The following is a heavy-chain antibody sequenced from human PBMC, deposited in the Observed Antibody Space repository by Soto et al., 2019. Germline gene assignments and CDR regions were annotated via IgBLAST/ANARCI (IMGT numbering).Heavy chain of an antibody. CDR3: ARDKGRPQLGGNYYYITDV. J-gene: IGHJ6*02. V-gene: IGHV1-69*12. D-gene: IGHD3-3*02. CDR1: GGTFNTYA. Sequence: QVHLVQSGAEVKKPGSSVKVSCKVSGGTFNTYAISWVRQAPGQGLEWMGGIIPVFRAPDYAQKFQGRVTITADESARTVYMELNGLRSEDTAVYYCARDKGRPQLGGNYYYITDVWAKGPRSPSP. CDR2: IIPVFRAP.